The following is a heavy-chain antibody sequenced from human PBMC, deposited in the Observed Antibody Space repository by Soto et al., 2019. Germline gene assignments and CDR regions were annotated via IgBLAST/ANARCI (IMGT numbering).Heavy chain of an antibody. CDR3: ARQRTTVVTQAYFDH. CDR2: IYYSGRT. Sequence: PSETLSLTCTVSGESISSSSYYWGWIRQPPGKGLEWIGSIYYSGRTYYNPSFKSRVTIPIDTSKNQFSLKLSSVAATDTAVYYCARQRTTVVTQAYFDHWGQGALVTVSS. D-gene: IGHD2-21*02. CDR1: GESISSSSYY. V-gene: IGHV4-39*01. J-gene: IGHJ4*02.